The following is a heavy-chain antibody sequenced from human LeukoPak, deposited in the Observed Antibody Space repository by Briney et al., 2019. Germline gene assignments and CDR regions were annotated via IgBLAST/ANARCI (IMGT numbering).Heavy chain of an antibody. D-gene: IGHD5-12*01. CDR2: IYHSGST. CDR3: ARDQGDIVASDAFDI. J-gene: IGHJ3*02. CDR1: GGSISSGGYY. Sequence: SETLSLTCTVSGGSISSGGYYWGWIRQPPGKGLEWIGYIYHSGSTYYNPSLKSRVTISVDRSKNQFSLKLSSVTAADTAVYYCARDQGDIVASDAFDIWGLGTMVTVSS. V-gene: IGHV4-30-2*01.